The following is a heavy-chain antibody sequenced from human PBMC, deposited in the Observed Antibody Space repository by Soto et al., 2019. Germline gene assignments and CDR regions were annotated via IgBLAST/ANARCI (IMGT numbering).Heavy chain of an antibody. Sequence: ASVKVSCKASGYTFTSYAMHWVRQAPGQRLEWMGWINAGNGNTKYSQKFQGRVTMTEDTSTDTAYMELRSLRSEDTAVYYCARRFGVVIPRLDPWGQGTLVTVSS. V-gene: IGHV1-3*01. CDR3: ARRFGVVIPRLDP. D-gene: IGHD3-3*01. CDR1: GYTFTSYA. CDR2: INAGNGNT. J-gene: IGHJ5*02.